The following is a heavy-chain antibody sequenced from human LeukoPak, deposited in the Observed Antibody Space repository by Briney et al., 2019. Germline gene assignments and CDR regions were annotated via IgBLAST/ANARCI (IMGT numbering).Heavy chain of an antibody. CDR1: GLTFSSSG. D-gene: IGHD1-1*01. CDR2: IRSDGSNE. J-gene: IGHJ4*02. Sequence: GGSLRLSCIASGLTFSSSGIHWVRQAPGKGLEWVAFIRSDGSNENYADSVKGRFTISRDNSKNTLYLQMNSLRAEDTAVYYCAGLTNSQTVDYWGQGTLVTVSS. V-gene: IGHV3-30*02. CDR3: AGLTNSQTVDY.